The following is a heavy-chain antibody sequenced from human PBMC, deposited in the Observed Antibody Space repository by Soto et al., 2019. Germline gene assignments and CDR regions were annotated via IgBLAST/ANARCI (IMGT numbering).Heavy chain of an antibody. J-gene: IGHJ3*02. V-gene: IGHV4-31*03. CDR3: ARHRSVPAAPDDGFDI. CDR1: GGSFTSGLYY. CDR2: ISYSGNS. Sequence: SETLSLTCTVSGGSFTSGLYYWSWIRQHPGKGLEWIGYISYSGNSYYKPSLKTRVTISMDTSQNQFSLKVTSAVAADTAVYYCARHRSVPAAPDDGFDIWGQGTMVTVSS. D-gene: IGHD2-2*01.